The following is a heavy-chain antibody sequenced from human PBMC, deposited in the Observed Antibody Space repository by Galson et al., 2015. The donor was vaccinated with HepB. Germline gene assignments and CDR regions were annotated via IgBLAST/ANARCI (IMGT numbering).Heavy chain of an antibody. CDR3: ASYDSSGYDPNWYFDL. CDR1: GYSFTSYW. J-gene: IGHJ2*01. V-gene: IGHV5-10-1*01. D-gene: IGHD3-22*01. Sequence: QSGAEVKKPGESLRISCKGSGYSFTSYWISWVRQMPGKGLEWMGRIDPSDSYTNYSPSLQGHVTISADKSISTAYLQWSSLKASDTAMCYCASYDSSGYDPNWYFDLWGRGTLVTVSS. CDR2: IDPSDSYT.